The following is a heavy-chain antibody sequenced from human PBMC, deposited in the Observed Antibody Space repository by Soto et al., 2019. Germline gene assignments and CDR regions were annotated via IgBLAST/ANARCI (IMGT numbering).Heavy chain of an antibody. Sequence: QVQLQESGPGLVRPSETLSLTCSVSGSSFTGDYWSWIRQPAGKGLEWIGRVFGNGAGTPIYNSLLKNRVTMSVDSSTKQFSLKLTSVTAADTAVYFCARDLPPYDRRRQSAGAFEDWGQGILVTVSS. J-gene: IGHJ4*02. CDR2: VFGNGAGTP. CDR3: ARDLPPYDRRRQSAGAFED. CDR1: GSSFTGDY. D-gene: IGHD3-22*01. V-gene: IGHV4-4*07.